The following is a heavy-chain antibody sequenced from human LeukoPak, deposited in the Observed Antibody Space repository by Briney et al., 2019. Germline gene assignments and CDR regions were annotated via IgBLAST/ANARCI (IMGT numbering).Heavy chain of an antibody. Sequence: SETLSLTCTVSGGSISSYYWSWIRQPPGKGLEWIGYIYYSGSTNYNPSLKSRVTISVDTSKNQFSLKLSSVTAADTAVYYCASGPYYYDSSGYYDRVDYWGQGTLVTVSS. CDR3: ASGPYYYDSSGYYDRVDY. V-gene: IGHV4-59*08. J-gene: IGHJ4*02. D-gene: IGHD3-22*01. CDR1: GGSISSYY. CDR2: IYYSGST.